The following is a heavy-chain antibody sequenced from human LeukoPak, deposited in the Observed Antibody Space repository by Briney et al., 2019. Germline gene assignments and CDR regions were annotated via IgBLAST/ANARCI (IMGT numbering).Heavy chain of an antibody. Sequence: ASVKVSCKASGGTFSSYAISWVRQAPGQGLEWMGWISAYNGNTNYAQKLQGRVTMTTDTSTSTAYMELRSLRSDDTAVYYCARDAPIVVVVAATPEKYNWFDPWGQGTLVTVSS. V-gene: IGHV1-18*01. CDR2: ISAYNGNT. CDR3: ARDAPIVVVVAATPEKYNWFDP. J-gene: IGHJ5*02. D-gene: IGHD2-15*01. CDR1: GGTFSSYA.